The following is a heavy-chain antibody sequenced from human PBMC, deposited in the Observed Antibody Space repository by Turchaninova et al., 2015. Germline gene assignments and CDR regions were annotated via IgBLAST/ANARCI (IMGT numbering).Heavy chain of an antibody. D-gene: IGHD3-22*01. CDR1: GGSMKNYY. CDR3: ARGDHYSSGYYYDN. V-gene: IGHV4-59*01. Sequence: QVQLQESGPGLVKPSETLSLPCTVSGGSMKNYYRGWMRQPPGKGLEWIGYIYYSGYADYNPSLKSRVTILIDTSKNQFSLKLTSVTAADTAVYYCARGDHYSSGYYYDNWGQGTLVTVSS. CDR2: IYYSGYA. J-gene: IGHJ4*02.